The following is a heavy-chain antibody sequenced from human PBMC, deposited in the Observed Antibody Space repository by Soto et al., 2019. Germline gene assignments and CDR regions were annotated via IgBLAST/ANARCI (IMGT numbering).Heavy chain of an antibody. CDR2: IYYSGST. J-gene: IGHJ4*02. Sequence: QVQLQESGPGLVKPSQTLSLTCTVSGGSISSGGYYWSWIRQHPGKGLEWIGYIYYSGSTYYNPSPKSRVTLSVNTSKNQFSLELSSVTAADTAVYYCASMGYRYYFDYWGQGTLVTVSS. CDR1: GGSISSGGYY. CDR3: ASMGYRYYFDY. D-gene: IGHD2-15*01. V-gene: IGHV4-31*03.